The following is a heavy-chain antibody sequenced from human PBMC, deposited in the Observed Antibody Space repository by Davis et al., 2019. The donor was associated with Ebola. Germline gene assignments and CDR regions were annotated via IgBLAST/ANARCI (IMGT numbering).Heavy chain of an antibody. CDR1: GGSISSGGYY. CDR3: ARAPPRGIAVPVLWEIQH. Sequence: MPSETLSLTCTVSGGSISSGGYYWSWIRQHPGKGLEWIGYIYYSGSTYYNPSLKSRVTISVDTSKNQFSLKLSSVTAADTAVYYCARAPPRGIAVPVLWEIQHWGQGTLVTVSS. J-gene: IGHJ1*01. D-gene: IGHD6-19*01. V-gene: IGHV4-31*03. CDR2: IYYSGST.